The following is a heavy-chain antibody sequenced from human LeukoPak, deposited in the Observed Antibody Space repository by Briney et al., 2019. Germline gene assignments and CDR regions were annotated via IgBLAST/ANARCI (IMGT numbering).Heavy chain of an antibody. CDR2: ISGSGGST. V-gene: IGHV3-23*01. CDR3: ARGTKKDYDFDY. CDR1: GFTFSSYA. Sequence: GGSLRLSCAASGFTFSSYAMSWVRQAPGKGLEWVSAISGSGGSTYYADSVKGRFTISRDNSKNTLYLQMNSLRAEDTAVYYCARGTKKDYDFDYWGQGTLVTVSS. D-gene: IGHD4-17*01. J-gene: IGHJ4*02.